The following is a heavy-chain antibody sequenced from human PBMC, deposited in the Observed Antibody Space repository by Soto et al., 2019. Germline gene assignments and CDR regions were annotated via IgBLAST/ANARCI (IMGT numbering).Heavy chain of an antibody. D-gene: IGHD4-17*01. CDR2: ISYDGSNK. V-gene: IGHV3-30*18. Sequence: GGSLRLSCAASGFTLSSYGMHWVRQAPGKGLEWVAVISYDGSNKYYADSVKGRFTISRDNSKNTLYLQMNSLRAEDTAVYYCAKFDPYGEVDYWGPGTLGTVSS. CDR1: GFTLSSYG. CDR3: AKFDPYGEVDY. J-gene: IGHJ4*02.